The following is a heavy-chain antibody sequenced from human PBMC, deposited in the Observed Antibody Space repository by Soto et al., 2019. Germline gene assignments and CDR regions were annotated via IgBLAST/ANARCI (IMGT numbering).Heavy chain of an antibody. J-gene: IGHJ6*02. CDR1: GFTFSSYA. CDR3: AREGTAFGVVIAGLDV. Sequence: PGGSLRLSCAASGFTFSSYAMHWVRQAPGKGLEWVSSISSRSSYIYYADSMKGRFTISRDNAKNSLHLQMNSLTAEDTAVYYCAREGTAFGVVIAGLDVWGQGTTVTVSS. D-gene: IGHD3-3*01. CDR2: ISSRSSYI. V-gene: IGHV3-21*01.